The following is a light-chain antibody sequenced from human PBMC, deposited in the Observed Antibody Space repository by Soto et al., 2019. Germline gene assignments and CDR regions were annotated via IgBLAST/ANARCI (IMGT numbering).Light chain of an antibody. CDR1: QTINKKY. Sequence: EIWLTQSPGTLSLSPGERATLSCRASQTINKKYFAWYQQKPGQAPRPLMYSASSRATGIPDRFSGSGSGTDFTLTIGRLEPEDFAVYYCQQYGSSPTWTFGHGTKVDI. V-gene: IGKV3-20*01. J-gene: IGKJ1*01. CDR2: SAS. CDR3: QQYGSSPTWT.